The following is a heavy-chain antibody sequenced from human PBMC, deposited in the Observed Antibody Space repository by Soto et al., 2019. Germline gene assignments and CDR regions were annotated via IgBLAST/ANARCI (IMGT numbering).Heavy chain of an antibody. V-gene: IGHV3-30*18. D-gene: IGHD2-8*01. J-gene: IGHJ4*02. CDR2: MSYDGNNK. CDR1: GFTFSSYG. CDR3: AKGFISGGYCANGICYQFAY. Sequence: QVQLVESGGGVVQPGGSLTLSCAASGFTFSSYGMHWVRQAPGKGLEWVAVMSYDGNNKYYADSVKGRFTVSRDNSRNTQFLQMNSLRVEDTAVYYCAKGFISGGYCANGICYQFAYWGQGTPVTVSS.